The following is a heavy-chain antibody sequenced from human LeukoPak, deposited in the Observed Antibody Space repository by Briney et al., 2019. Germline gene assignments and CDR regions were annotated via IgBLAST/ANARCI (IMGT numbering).Heavy chain of an antibody. CDR1: GYTFTSYY. D-gene: IGHD6-13*01. CDR2: INPSGGST. J-gene: IGHJ6*02. Sequence: ASVKVSCKASGYTFTSYYMHWVRQAPGQGLEWMGIINPSGGSTSYAQKSQGRVTMTRDTSTSTVYMELSSLRSEDTAVYYCARGYSSSWYRGNYYYYGMDVWGQGTTVTVSS. CDR3: ARGYSSSWYRGNYYYYGMDV. V-gene: IGHV1-46*01.